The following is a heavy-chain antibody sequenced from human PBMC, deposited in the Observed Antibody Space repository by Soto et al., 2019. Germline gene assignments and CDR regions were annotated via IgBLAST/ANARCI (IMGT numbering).Heavy chain of an antibody. CDR1: GGSIRSAGYN. CDR3: ARYGSGTYSPTTFDS. J-gene: IGHJ4*02. D-gene: IGHD3-10*01. Sequence: SETLSLTGTVSGGSIRSAGYNWSWSRQHPGKGLEWIGYIYYSGSTYYNPSLKSRVTISVDTSKNQFSLKLSSVTAADTAVYYCARYGSGTYSPTTFDSWGQGTLVTVS. V-gene: IGHV4-31*03. CDR2: IYYSGST.